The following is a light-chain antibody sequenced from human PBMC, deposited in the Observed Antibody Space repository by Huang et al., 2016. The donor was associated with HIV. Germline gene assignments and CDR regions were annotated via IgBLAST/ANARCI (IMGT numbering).Light chain of an antibody. CDR3: QKYHSAPFT. Sequence: DIQMTQSSSSLSASVGDRVTITCRASQGIANYLAWYQQQPGKVPKLLIYAASTFQSGVPSRCSGSGSGTDFTLTLSSLQPEDVATYYCQKYHSAPFTFGPGTKVDIK. CDR2: AAS. V-gene: IGKV1-27*01. CDR1: QGIANY. J-gene: IGKJ3*01.